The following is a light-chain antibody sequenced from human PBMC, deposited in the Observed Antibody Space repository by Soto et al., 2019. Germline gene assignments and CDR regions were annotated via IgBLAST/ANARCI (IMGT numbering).Light chain of an antibody. Sequence: DIQVTQSPSTLSASVGDRVTITCRASQSISSWLAWYQQKPGKAPKLLINKASSLESGVPSRFSGSGSGTEFTLTISSLQPDDFATYYCQHFNSYPWTFGQGTKVDIK. CDR3: QHFNSYPWT. V-gene: IGKV1-5*03. J-gene: IGKJ1*01. CDR1: QSISSW. CDR2: KAS.